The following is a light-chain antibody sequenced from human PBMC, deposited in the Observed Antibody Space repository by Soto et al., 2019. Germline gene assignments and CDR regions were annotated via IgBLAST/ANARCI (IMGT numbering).Light chain of an antibody. J-gene: IGKJ1*01. CDR2: DAS. Sequence: IQMTQSPSTLSASEGDRVILNCRASQSISSWLAWYQQKPGKAPKLLIYDASSLESGVPSRFSGSGSGTEFTLTISSLQPDDFATYYCQQYNSYWTFGQGTKVDIK. V-gene: IGKV1-5*01. CDR1: QSISSW. CDR3: QQYNSYWT.